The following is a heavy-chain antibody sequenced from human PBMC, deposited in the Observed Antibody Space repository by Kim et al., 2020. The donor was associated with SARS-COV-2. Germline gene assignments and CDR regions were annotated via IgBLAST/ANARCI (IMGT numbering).Heavy chain of an antibody. CDR2: ITGSDGST. CDR1: GFKFSSYA. D-gene: IGHD5-12*01. J-gene: IGHJ4*02. CDR3: ANGRRDGYNYVVY. V-gene: IGHV3-23*01. Sequence: GGSLRLSCAASGFKFSSYAMHWVRQAPGKGLEWVSVITGSDGSTYYADSVKGRFTISRDNSKNTLYLQMNSLRAEDTAVYFCANGRRDGYNYVVYWGQGTLVTVSS.